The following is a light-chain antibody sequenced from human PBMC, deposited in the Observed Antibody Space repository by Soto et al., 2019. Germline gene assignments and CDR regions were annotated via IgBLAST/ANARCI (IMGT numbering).Light chain of an antibody. V-gene: IGKV3-20*01. CDR2: RAS. Sequence: EIVLTPSPGTLSLSPVERANLSCSASQSVSSNYLAWYQQKPGQAPKVLIYRASDRATGIADRFSGSGSGTDFTLTISSLEPEDSAVYYCQQYGDSPWTFGQGTKVDIK. J-gene: IGKJ1*01. CDR3: QQYGDSPWT. CDR1: QSVSSNY.